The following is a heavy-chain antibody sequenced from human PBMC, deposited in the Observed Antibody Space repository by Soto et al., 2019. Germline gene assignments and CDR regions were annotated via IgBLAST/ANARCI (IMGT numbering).Heavy chain of an antibody. D-gene: IGHD6-19*01. Sequence: PSETLSLTCGVSGFSISSGYYWGWVRQPPGKGLEWIGTIYHGGSTFYNPSLKSRVTISVDTSKNQFSLKLSSVTAADTALYYCAREAGPDRWFDPWGQGTLVTVSS. CDR1: GFSISSGYY. V-gene: IGHV4-38-2*01. CDR3: AREAGPDRWFDP. J-gene: IGHJ5*02. CDR2: IYHGGST.